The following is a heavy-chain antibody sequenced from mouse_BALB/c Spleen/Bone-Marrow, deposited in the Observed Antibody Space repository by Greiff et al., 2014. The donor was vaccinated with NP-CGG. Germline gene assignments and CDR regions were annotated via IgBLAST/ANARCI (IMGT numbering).Heavy chain of an antibody. CDR1: GYTFTSYW. CDR3: RTYEDVMDY. CDR2: IYPGSGNT. J-gene: IGHJ4*01. V-gene: IGHV1S22*01. D-gene: IGHD2-12*01. Sequence: LQQSGSELVRPGASVKLSCKASGYTFTSYWTHWVKQRPGQGLEWIGNIYPGSGNTNYDAKFRSKATMTVDTSSSTAYMQLSSLTSEDSAVYYCRTYEDVMDYWGQGTSVTVSS.